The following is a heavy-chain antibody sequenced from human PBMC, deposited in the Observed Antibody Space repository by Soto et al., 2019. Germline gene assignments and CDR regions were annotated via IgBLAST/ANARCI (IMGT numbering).Heavy chain of an antibody. CDR3: ARPRGYSYGFDY. Sequence: VPLVQSGAGVKEPGASGKVFCKASWYPFTSYGFNLVRQAPGQGLEWMGWISAYNGNTNHAQKLQGRVTMTTDTSTRTAYMELRSLRSDDTAVYYCARPRGYSYGFDYWGQGTLVTVSS. V-gene: IGHV1-18*01. CDR2: ISAYNGNT. CDR1: WYPFTSYG. D-gene: IGHD5-18*01. J-gene: IGHJ4*02.